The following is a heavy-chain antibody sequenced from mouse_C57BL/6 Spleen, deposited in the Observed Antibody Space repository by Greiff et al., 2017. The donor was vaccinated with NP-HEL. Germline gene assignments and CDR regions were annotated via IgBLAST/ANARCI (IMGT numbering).Heavy chain of an antibody. CDR3: ARGMDDYGFGY. CDR1: GYSITSGYY. D-gene: IGHD2-4*01. CDR2: ISYDGSN. V-gene: IGHV3-6*01. Sequence: EVQRVESGPGLVKPSQSLSLTCSVTGYSITSGYYWNWIRQFPGNKLEWMGYISYDGSNNYNPSLKNRISITRDTSKNKFFLKLNSVTTEDAATYYCARGMDDYGFGYLGQGTSVTVSS. J-gene: IGHJ4*01.